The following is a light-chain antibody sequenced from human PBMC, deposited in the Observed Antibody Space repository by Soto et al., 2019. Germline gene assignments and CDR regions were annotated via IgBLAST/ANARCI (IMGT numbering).Light chain of an antibody. Sequence: IALTQSPATPAFSSGKRTNRSCRASQSVSSKLAWYQQKPGQXPRXXIYGASTRATGIPARFSGSGSGTEFTLTISTLQSEDFTVYYCQQYNNWPPVFGQGTKVDIK. CDR3: QQYNNWPPV. CDR2: GAS. CDR1: QSVSSK. J-gene: IGKJ1*01. V-gene: IGKV3-15*01.